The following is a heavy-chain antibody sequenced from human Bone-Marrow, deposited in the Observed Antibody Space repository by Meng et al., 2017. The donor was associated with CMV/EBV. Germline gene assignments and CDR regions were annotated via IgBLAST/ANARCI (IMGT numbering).Heavy chain of an antibody. CDR3: ARGEPGYGMDV. V-gene: IGHV1-2*02. Sequence: ASVKVSCKASGYTFTDYYMHWVRQAPGQGLEWMGWISPNSGGTNYAQKFEGRVTMTRDTSISTTYMELSSLRSEDTAVYYCARGEPGYGMDVWGQGTTVTVSS. J-gene: IGHJ6*02. D-gene: IGHD1-14*01. CDR2: ISPNSGGT. CDR1: GYTFTDYY.